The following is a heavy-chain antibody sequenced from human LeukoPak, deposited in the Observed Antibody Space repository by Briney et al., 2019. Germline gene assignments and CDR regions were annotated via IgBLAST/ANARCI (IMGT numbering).Heavy chain of an antibody. CDR2: IYNSGST. CDR1: GGSISSSSYY. J-gene: IGHJ5*02. CDR3: ARGKIDRRFCSPFDP. D-gene: IGHD2-15*01. Sequence: SETLSLTCTVSGGSISSSSYYWGWIRQPPGKGLEWIGSIYNSGSTYSNPSLKSRVTISVDTSKNEFSLKLSSVTAADTAVYYCARGKIDRRFCSPFDPWGQGTLVTVSS. V-gene: IGHV4-39*01.